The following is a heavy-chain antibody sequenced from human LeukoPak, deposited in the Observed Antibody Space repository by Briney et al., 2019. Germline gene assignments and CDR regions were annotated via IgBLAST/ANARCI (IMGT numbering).Heavy chain of an antibody. CDR2: IYYSGST. Sequence: SETLSLTCTVSGGSISSGDYYWSWIRQHPGEGLEWIGYIYYSGSTYYNPSLKSRVTISVDKSNNQFSLRLSSVTAADTAVYYCARDYSGSYYVDYWGQGTLVTVSS. CDR3: ARDYSGSYYVDY. CDR1: GGSISSGDYY. J-gene: IGHJ4*02. V-gene: IGHV4-31*03. D-gene: IGHD1-26*01.